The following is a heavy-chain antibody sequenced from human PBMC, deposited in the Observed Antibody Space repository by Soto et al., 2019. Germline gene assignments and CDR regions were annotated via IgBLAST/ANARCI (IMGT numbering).Heavy chain of an antibody. V-gene: IGHV4-30-2*01. J-gene: IGHJ5*02. CDR2: ISPSGSP. D-gene: IGHD2-8*01. CDR1: GGSVNSGGYS. Sequence: QVQLQESGSRLVRPSQSVSLTCSVSGGSVNSGGYSWSWIRQPPGKGLEWIGFISPSGSPAYNPSLKSRVTISVDRSNNQISLELSSVTAADTAVYYCTRGVLAWGPGTRVTVSS. CDR3: TRGVLA.